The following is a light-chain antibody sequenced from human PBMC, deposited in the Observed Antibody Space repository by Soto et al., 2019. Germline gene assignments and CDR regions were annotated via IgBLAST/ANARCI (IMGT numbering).Light chain of an antibody. J-gene: IGLJ2*01. V-gene: IGLV4-69*01. CDR1: SGHSSYA. Sequence: QPVLTQSPSASASLGASVKLTCTLSSGHSSYAIAWHQQQAGKGPRYLMKLNSDGSHNKGDGIPDRFSGSSSGAERYLTISSLQSEDEADYYCQTWGTGMVFGGGTKVTV. CDR2: LNSDGSH. CDR3: QTWGTGMV.